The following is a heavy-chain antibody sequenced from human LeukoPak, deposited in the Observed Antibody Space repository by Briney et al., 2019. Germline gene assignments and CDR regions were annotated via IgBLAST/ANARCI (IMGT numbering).Heavy chain of an antibody. CDR1: GFSFSTYA. D-gene: IGHD4-23*01. CDR2: IGGPTET. V-gene: IGHV3-23*01. Sequence: SGGSLRFSCAASGFSFSTYAMRWVRQAPGKGPEWVSSIGGPTETFYADSVKGRFTVSRDNSQNTLYLQMNSLRAEDTAVYYCVKDATPRNSIWDYFGKWGQGALVTVST. J-gene: IGHJ4*02. CDR3: VKDATPRNSIWDYFGK.